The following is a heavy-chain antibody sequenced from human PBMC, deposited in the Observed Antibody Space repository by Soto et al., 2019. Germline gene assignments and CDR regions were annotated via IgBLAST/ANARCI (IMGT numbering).Heavy chain of an antibody. Sequence: GGSLRLSCSASGFRFSNHGMHWVRQAPGKGLEWVAVIWYDGSKENYADSVKGRFSISRDNSEDTLFLQMNSLRVEDTAVYHCARWEVADSSGYYPTWGQGTLVTVSS. J-gene: IGHJ4*02. CDR2: IWYDGSKE. D-gene: IGHD3-22*01. V-gene: IGHV3-33*01. CDR1: GFRFSNHG. CDR3: ARWEVADSSGYYPT.